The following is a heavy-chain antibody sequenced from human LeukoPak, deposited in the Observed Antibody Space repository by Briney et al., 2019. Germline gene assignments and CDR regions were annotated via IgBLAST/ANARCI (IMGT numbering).Heavy chain of an antibody. CDR3: ARGVLIEYSSSDY. V-gene: IGHV3-21*01. J-gene: IGHJ4*02. Sequence: PGGSLRLSCAASGFTFSSYSMNWVRQAPGKGLEWVSSISSSSSYIYYADSVKGRFTISRDNAKNSLYLQMNSLRAEDTAVYYCARGVLIEYSSSDYWGQGTLVTVSS. CDR2: ISSSSSYI. D-gene: IGHD6-6*01. CDR1: GFTFSSYS.